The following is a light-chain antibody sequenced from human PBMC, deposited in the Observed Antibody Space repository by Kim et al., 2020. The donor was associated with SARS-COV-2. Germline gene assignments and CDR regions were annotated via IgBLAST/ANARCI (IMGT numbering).Light chain of an antibody. CDR1: SLRSNY. V-gene: IGLV3-19*01. Sequence: ALGQTVRITGQRDSLRSNYANWYQQKPGQAPVLVIYGKNNRPSGIPDRFSGSSSGNTASLTITGAQAEDEADYYCNSRDSSCNHWVFGGGTKLTVL. CDR3: NSRDSSCNHWV. J-gene: IGLJ3*02. CDR2: GKN.